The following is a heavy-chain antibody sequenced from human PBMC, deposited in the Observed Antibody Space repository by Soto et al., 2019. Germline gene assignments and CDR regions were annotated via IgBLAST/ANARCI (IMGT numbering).Heavy chain of an antibody. J-gene: IGHJ6*02. CDR2: ISAYNGNT. D-gene: IGHD3-10*01. CDR3: ARDHYGSGSYAYYYYSGIDV. CDR1: GYTFTSYG. Sequence: GASVKVSCKASGYTFTSYGISWVRQAPGQGLEWMGWISAYNGNTNYAQKFQGRVTITADESTSTAYMELSSLRSEDTAVYYCARDHYGSGSYAYYYYSGIDVCGQVTTVTVYS. V-gene: IGHV1-18*01.